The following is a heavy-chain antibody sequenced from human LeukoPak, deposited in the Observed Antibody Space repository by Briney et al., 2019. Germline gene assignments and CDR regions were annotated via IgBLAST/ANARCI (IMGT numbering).Heavy chain of an antibody. V-gene: IGHV3-23*01. CDR3: AKLSGGTVRNRSFDY. CDR1: GFTFSSYA. Sequence: PGGSLRLSCAASGFTFSSYAMSWVRQAPGKGLEWVSGISGSGGSTYYADSVKGRSTISRDNSKNTLYLQMNSLRAEDTAVYYCAKLSGGTVRNRSFDYWGQGTLVTVSS. D-gene: IGHD1-14*01. CDR2: ISGSGGST. J-gene: IGHJ4*02.